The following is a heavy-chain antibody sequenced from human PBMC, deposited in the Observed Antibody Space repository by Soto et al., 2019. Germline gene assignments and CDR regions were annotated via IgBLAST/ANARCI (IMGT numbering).Heavy chain of an antibody. CDR1: GFTFSSYS. CDR3: ARDRSVTSDAFDI. Sequence: ESGGGLVKPGGSLRLSCAASGFTFSSYSMNWVRQAPGKGLEWVSSISSSSSYIYYADSVKGRFTISRDNAKNSLYLQMNSLRAEDTAVYYCARDRSVTSDAFDIWGQGTMVTVSS. CDR2: ISSSSSYI. V-gene: IGHV3-21*01. J-gene: IGHJ3*02. D-gene: IGHD4-17*01.